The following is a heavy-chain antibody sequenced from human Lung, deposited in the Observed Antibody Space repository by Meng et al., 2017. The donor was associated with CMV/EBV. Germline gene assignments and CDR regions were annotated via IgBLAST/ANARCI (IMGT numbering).Heavy chain of an antibody. CDR1: GFSFNNYG. CDR2: ITSDGGRT. D-gene: IGHD2-15*01. CDR3: AEGGGSLPAN. V-gene: IGHV3-23*01. Sequence: GEXXTISCGASGFSFNNYGMNWVRQAPGKGPEWVSHITSDGGRTSYADSVRGRFAISRDNSRNTLYLQMNSLRVDDTAVYYCAEGGGSLPANWGQGTLVTVSS. J-gene: IGHJ4*02.